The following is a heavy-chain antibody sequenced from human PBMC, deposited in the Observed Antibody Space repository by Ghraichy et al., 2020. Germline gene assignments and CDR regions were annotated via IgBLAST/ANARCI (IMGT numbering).Heavy chain of an antibody. CDR1: GGSISTYY. Sequence: SETLSLTCSVSGGSISTYYWSWIRQPPGKNLEWIGYIYYSGSTNYNPSLKSRVTISVDTSKNQFSLKLSSVTAADTAVYYCARDLSSWGFDYWGQGTLVTVSS. CDR3: ARDLSSWGFDY. D-gene: IGHD6-13*01. CDR2: IYYSGST. J-gene: IGHJ4*02. V-gene: IGHV4-59*01.